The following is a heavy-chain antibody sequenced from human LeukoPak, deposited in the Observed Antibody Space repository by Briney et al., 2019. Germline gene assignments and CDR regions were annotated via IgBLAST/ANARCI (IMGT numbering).Heavy chain of an antibody. CDR2: ISYDGSNK. J-gene: IGHJ3*02. V-gene: IGHV3-30-3*01. D-gene: IGHD5-18*01. CDR3: ASPFRSAMERSAFDI. Sequence: GRSLRLSCAASGFTFSSYAMHWVRQAPGKGLEWVAVISYDGSNKYYADSVKGRFTISRDNSKNTLYLQMNSLRAEDTAVYYCASPFRSAMERSAFDIWGQGTMVTVSS. CDR1: GFTFSSYA.